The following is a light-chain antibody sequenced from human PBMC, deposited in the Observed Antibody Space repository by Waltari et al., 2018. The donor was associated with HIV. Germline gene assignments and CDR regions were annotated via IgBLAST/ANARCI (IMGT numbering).Light chain of an antibody. CDR2: RNN. CDR3: AVWDESLDGWL. J-gene: IGLJ3*02. V-gene: IGLV1-47*01. CDR1: SSNIGSYY. Sequence: QSVLTQPPSASGTPGQRVTISCSGSSSNIGSYYVYWYQQLPGTAPKLLIYRNNERPSGVPDRISGSKSGTSASLLISGLRSDDEADYYCAVWDESLDGWLFGGGTKLTVL.